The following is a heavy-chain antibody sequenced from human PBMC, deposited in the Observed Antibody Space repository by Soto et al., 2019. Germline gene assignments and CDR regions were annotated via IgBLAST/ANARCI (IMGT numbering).Heavy chain of an antibody. CDR1: GFTFSNYW. V-gene: IGHV3-74*01. CDR3: ARGASGRYYRDV. Sequence: DEQVVESGGGLVQPGGSLRLSCTASGFTFSNYWIHGFRQASGKGLVWVSRIKGDGSITNYADSVRGRFSISRDNAKNTVYLQMDSLRAEDTAVYYCARGASGRYYRDVWGKGSTVTVS. CDR2: IKGDGSIT. J-gene: IGHJ6*03. D-gene: IGHD3-10*01.